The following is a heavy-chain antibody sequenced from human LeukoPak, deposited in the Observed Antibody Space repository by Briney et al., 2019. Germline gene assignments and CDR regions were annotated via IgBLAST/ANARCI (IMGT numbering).Heavy chain of an antibody. Sequence: ASETLSLTCSVSGGSIIRCNYDWGWIRQPPGKGLEWIGSIYYSGSTYYNPSLKSRVTISVDTSKNQFCLKLSSVTAADTAVYSSASPGAVTQNPAGPFDYWGQGTLVTVSS. J-gene: IGHJ4*02. CDR2: IYYSGST. D-gene: IGHD4-17*01. CDR1: GGSIIRCNYD. CDR3: ASPGAVTQNPAGPFDY. V-gene: IGHV4-39*01.